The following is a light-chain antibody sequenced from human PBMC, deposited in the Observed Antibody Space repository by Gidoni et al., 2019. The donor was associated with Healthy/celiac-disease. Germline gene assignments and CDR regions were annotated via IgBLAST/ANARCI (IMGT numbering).Light chain of an antibody. CDR2: GAS. J-gene: IGKJ4*01. V-gene: IGKV3-20*01. CDR1: QSVSSSY. CDR3: QQYGSSPS. Sequence: DIVLTHSPGTLSLSPGERATLSCRASQSVSSSYLAWYQQKPGQAPRLLIYGASSRATGNPDRFSGSGSGTDFTLTISRLEPEDFAVYYCQQYGSSPSFGGGTKVEIK.